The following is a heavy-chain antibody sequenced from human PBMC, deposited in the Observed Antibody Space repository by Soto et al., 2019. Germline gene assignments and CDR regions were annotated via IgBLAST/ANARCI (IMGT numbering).Heavy chain of an antibody. CDR3: AKDIQGFWSY. D-gene: IGHD3-3*01. V-gene: IGHV3-23*01. CDR1: GFAFGSFI. CDR2: ISDGGDRT. J-gene: IGHJ4*02. Sequence: GGSLRLSYSASGFAFGSFIMNCVRQAPGKGLECVASISDGGDRTYYVDSVKGRFTISRDNSKNTLYLQMNSLRAEDTAVYYCAKDIQGFWSYWDQGILVTVYS.